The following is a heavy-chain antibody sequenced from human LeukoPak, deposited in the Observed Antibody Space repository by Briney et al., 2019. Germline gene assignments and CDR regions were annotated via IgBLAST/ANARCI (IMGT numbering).Heavy chain of an antibody. J-gene: IGHJ4*02. CDR3: ASLAVAGTGRFDY. V-gene: IGHV3-30*02. CDR1: GFTFSSYG. Sequence: GGSLRLSCAASGFTFSSYGMHWVRQAPGKGLEWVAFIRYDGSNKYYADSVKGRFTISRDNSKNTLYLQMNSLRAEDTAVYYCASLAVAGTGRFDYWGQGTLVTVSS. D-gene: IGHD6-19*01. CDR2: IRYDGSNK.